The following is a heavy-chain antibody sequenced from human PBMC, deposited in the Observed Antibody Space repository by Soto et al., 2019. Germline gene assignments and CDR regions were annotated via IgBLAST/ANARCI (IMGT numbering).Heavy chain of an antibody. J-gene: IGHJ6*02. V-gene: IGHV3-53*01. CDR3: ARDRVEMATIGPYYYGMDV. Sequence: GGSLRLSCAASTSSFRDTWMTWVRQAPGKGLEWVSVIYSGGSTYYADSVKGRFTISRDNSKNTLYLQMNSLRAEDTAVYYCARDRVEMATIGPYYYGMDVWGQGTTVTVSS. CDR2: IYSGGST. CDR1: TSSFRDTW. D-gene: IGHD5-12*01.